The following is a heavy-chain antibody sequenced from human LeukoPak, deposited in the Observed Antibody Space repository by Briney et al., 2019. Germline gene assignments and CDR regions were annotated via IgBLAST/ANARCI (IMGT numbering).Heavy chain of an antibody. CDR2: ISHSAST. J-gene: IGHJ4*02. CDR1: GYSISSGYY. CDR3: ARGSPDDYDFWSGYPDEQYYFDY. D-gene: IGHD3-3*01. V-gene: IGHV4-38-2*01. Sequence: PEPLSLTCAVSGYSISSGYYWGWIRQPPGKGLEWIGSISHSASTYYNPSLKSRVTISVDTSKNQFSLKLSSVTAADTAVYYCARGSPDDYDFWSGYPDEQYYFDYWGQGRLVAVCS.